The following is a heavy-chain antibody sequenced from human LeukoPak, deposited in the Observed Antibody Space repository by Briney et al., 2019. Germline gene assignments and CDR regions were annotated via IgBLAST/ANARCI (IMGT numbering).Heavy chain of an antibody. J-gene: IGHJ4*02. CDR2: INQDASTN. CDR1: GFTFRNTW. CDR3: ARDQSGSLDY. Sequence: GGSLRLSCAASGFTFRNTWMAWVRQAPGKGLEWVANINQDASTNQYVDSVKGRFTISRDNAKNSLYLQMNSLRADDTAIYYCARDQSGSLDYWGQGTLVTVSA. D-gene: IGHD1-26*01. V-gene: IGHV3-7*01.